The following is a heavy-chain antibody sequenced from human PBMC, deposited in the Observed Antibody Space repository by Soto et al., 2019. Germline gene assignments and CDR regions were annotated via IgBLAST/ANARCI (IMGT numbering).Heavy chain of an antibody. CDR2: MYHSGTN. Sequence: SETLSLTCTVSGGSISSRSYYWGWIRQPPGKGLEWIGSMYHSGTNYYTPSLKSRVTISVDTSKNQFSLKLSSVTAADTAVYYCARQTTVFAPGCFDNWGQGTLVTVSS. CDR3: ARQTTVFAPGCFDN. V-gene: IGHV4-39*01. CDR1: GGSISSRSYY. D-gene: IGHD4-17*01. J-gene: IGHJ4*02.